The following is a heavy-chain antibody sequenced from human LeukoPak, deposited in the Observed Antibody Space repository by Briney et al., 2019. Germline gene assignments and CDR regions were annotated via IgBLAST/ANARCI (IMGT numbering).Heavy chain of an antibody. CDR3: AKGLREPKKAFSDY. CDR1: GFTFSSYA. Sequence: GGSLRLSCAASGFTFSSYAMSWVRQAPGKGLEWVSAISGSGGSTYYADSVKGRFTISRDNSKNTLYLQMNSLRAEDTAVYYCAKGLREPKKAFSDYWGQGTLVTVSS. D-gene: IGHD1-26*01. CDR2: ISGSGGST. J-gene: IGHJ4*02. V-gene: IGHV3-23*01.